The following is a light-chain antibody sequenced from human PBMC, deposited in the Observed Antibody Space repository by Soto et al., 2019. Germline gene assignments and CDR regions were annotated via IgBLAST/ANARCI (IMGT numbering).Light chain of an antibody. Sequence: EIMMPQSPATLSVSPGERATLSCRASQSVSSNLAWYQQKPGQAPRLLIYGASTRATGIPARFSGSGSGTEFTLTISSLQSEDFEVYYCQQYNNWPPWTFGQGTKVEIK. CDR1: QSVSSN. J-gene: IGKJ1*01. CDR2: GAS. CDR3: QQYNNWPPWT. V-gene: IGKV3-15*01.